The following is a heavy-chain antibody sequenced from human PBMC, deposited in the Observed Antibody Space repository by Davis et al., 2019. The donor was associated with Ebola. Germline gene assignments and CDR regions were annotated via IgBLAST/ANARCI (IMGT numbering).Heavy chain of an antibody. CDR2: INHSGST. CDR1: GGSFSGFY. J-gene: IGHJ3*02. D-gene: IGHD3-16*02. CDR3: ARSYDYVWGSYPPGAFDI. Sequence: PSETLSLTCAVYGGSFSGFYWSWIRQPPGKGLEWIGEINHSGSTNYNPSLKSRVTISVDKSKNQFSLKLSSVTAADTAVYYCARSYDYVWGSYPPGAFDIWGQGTMVTVSS. V-gene: IGHV4-34*01.